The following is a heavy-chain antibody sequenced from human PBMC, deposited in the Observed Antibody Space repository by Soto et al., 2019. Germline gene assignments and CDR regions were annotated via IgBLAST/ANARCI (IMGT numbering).Heavy chain of an antibody. D-gene: IGHD6-6*01. Sequence: PSETLSHTCTVSGGSISSSSYYWGWIRQPPGKGLEWIGSIYYSGSTYYNPSLKSRVTISVDTSKNQFSLKLSSVTAADTAVYYCARLGIAARRLVGYYYYGMDVWGQGTTVTVSS. CDR3: ARLGIAARRLVGYYYYGMDV. CDR2: IYYSGST. V-gene: IGHV4-39*01. CDR1: GGSISSSSYY. J-gene: IGHJ6*01.